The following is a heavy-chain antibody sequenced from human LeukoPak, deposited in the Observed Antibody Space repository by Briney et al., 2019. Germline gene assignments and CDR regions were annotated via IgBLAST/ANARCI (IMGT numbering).Heavy chain of an antibody. J-gene: IGHJ4*02. CDR3: AHWGSSGPFDY. D-gene: IGHD6-6*01. CDR1: GFTFSSYA. CDR2: ISYDGSNK. V-gene: IGHV3-30-3*01. Sequence: GRSLRLSCAASGFTFSSYAMHWVRQAPGKGLEWVAVISYDGSNKYYADSVKGRFTISRDNSKNALYLRMNSLRAEDTAVYYCAHWGSSGPFDYWGQGTLVTVSS.